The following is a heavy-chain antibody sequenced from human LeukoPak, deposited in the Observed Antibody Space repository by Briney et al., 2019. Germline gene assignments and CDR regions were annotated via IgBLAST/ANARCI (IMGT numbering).Heavy chain of an antibody. V-gene: IGHV3-23*01. D-gene: IGHD3-22*01. J-gene: IGHJ4*02. CDR1: GFTFSSYA. CDR2: ISGSGGST. CDR3: ATYLVDSSTYVLSDY. Sequence: GGSLRLSCAASGFTFSSYAMSWVRQAPGKGLEWVSAISGSGGSTYYADSVKGRFTISRDNSKNTLYLQMNSLKTEDTAVYYCATYLVDSSTYVLSDYWGQGTLVTVSS.